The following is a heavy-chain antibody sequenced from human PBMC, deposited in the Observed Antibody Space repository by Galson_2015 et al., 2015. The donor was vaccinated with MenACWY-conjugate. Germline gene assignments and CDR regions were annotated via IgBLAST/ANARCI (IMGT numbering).Heavy chain of an antibody. Sequence: SLRLSCAASGFTFSSYGMHWVRQAPGRGLEWVAVISYDGSNKYYADSVKGRFTISRDNSKNTLYLQMNSLRAEDTAVYYCAKGGLRYSSGWYSNYYYYGMDVWGQGTTVTVSS. CDR1: GFTFSSYG. J-gene: IGHJ6*02. CDR2: ISYDGSNK. CDR3: AKGGLRYSSGWYSNYYYYGMDV. D-gene: IGHD6-19*01. V-gene: IGHV3-30*18.